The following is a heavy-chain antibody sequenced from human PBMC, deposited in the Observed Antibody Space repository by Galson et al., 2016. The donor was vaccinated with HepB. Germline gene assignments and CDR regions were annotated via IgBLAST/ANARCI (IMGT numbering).Heavy chain of an antibody. CDR1: GFKFDDYA. Sequence: SLRLSCAASGFKFDDYAIHWVRQAPGKGLEWVSGISWNGGSLGYADSVKGRITISRDNAKNSLYLQMDSLRPEDTALYYCAKGTHCTGYCQHRRPGAEYFQHWGRGTLVIVSS. D-gene: IGHD2-8*02. J-gene: IGHJ1*01. V-gene: IGHV3-9*01. CDR3: AKGTHCTGYCQHRRPGAEYFQH. CDR2: ISWNGGSL.